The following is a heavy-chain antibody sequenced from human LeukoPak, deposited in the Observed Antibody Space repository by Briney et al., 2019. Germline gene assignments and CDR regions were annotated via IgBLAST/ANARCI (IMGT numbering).Heavy chain of an antibody. CDR3: ARGASVTTSRTYWYFDL. D-gene: IGHD4-17*01. V-gene: IGHV4-34*01. CDR1: GGSSSGYY. Sequence: SETLSLTCAVYGGSSSGYYWSWIRQPPGKGLEWIGEINHSGSTNYNPSLKSRVTISVDTSKNQFSLKLSSVTAADTAVYYCARGASVTTSRTYWYFDLWGRGTLVTVSS. CDR2: INHSGST. J-gene: IGHJ2*01.